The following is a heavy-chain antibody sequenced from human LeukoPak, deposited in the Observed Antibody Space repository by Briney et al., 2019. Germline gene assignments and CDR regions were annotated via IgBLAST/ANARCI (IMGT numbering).Heavy chain of an antibody. D-gene: IGHD3-22*01. CDR2: IWYDGSNK. CDR1: GFTFSSYG. V-gene: IGHV3-33*01. Sequence: RSLRLSCAASGFTFSSYGMHWVRQAPGKGLEWVAVIWYDGSNKYYADSVKGRFTISRDNSKNTLYLQMSSLRAEDTAVYYCARESDTMIADPWGQGTLVTVSS. J-gene: IGHJ5*02. CDR3: ARESDTMIADP.